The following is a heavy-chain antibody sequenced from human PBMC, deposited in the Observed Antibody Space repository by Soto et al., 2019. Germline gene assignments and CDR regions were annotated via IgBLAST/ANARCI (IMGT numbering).Heavy chain of an antibody. Sequence: GASVKVSCKASGGTFSSYAISWVRQAPGQGLEWMGGIIPIFGTANYAQKFQGRVTITADESTSTAYMELSSLRSEDTAVYYCARDIPRYCSSTSCYTLGYGMDVWGQGTTVTV. J-gene: IGHJ6*02. CDR1: GGTFSSYA. CDR3: ARDIPRYCSSTSCYTLGYGMDV. CDR2: IIPIFGTA. V-gene: IGHV1-69*13. D-gene: IGHD2-2*02.